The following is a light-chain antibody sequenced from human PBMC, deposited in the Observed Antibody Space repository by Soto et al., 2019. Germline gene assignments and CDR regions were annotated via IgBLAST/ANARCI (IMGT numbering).Light chain of an antibody. CDR3: AVWDDGLTAL. CDR1: PSSIGYNS. J-gene: IGLJ3*02. V-gene: IGLV1-47*01. Sequence: QSVLTQEPSASGTPGQSVTISCSGSPSSIGYNSVFWYQQLPRTAPKLLIYRNNKRPSGVPDRFSGSKSGTSASLTISGLRSEDEAVYYCAVWDDGLTALFGGGTKLTVL. CDR2: RNN.